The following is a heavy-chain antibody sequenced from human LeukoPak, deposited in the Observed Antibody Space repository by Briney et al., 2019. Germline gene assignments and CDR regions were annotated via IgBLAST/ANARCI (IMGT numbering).Heavy chain of an antibody. CDR2: IRGKANSYAT. V-gene: IGHV3-73*01. D-gene: IGHD3-3*01. CDR3: TRLEWPRPFDY. Sequence: GGSLRLSCAASGFTFSGSAMHWVRQASGKGLEWVGRIRGKANSYATAYAASVKGRFTISRDDSKNTAYLQMNSLKTEDTAVYYCTRLEWPRPFDYWGQGTLVTVSS. J-gene: IGHJ4*02. CDR1: GFTFSGSA.